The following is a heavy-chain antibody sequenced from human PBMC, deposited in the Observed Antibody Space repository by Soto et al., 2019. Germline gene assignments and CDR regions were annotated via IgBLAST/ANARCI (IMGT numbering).Heavy chain of an antibody. CDR1: GGSFSGYY. J-gene: IGHJ4*02. CDR2: INHSGST. Sequence: SETLSLTCAVYGGSFSGYYWSWIRQPPGKGLEWIGEINHSGSTNYNPSLKSRVTISVDTSKNQFSLKLSSVTAADTAVYYCARARGVEWLRSTPIYYFDYWGQGTLVTVSS. V-gene: IGHV4-34*01. D-gene: IGHD5-12*01. CDR3: ARARGVEWLRSTPIYYFDY.